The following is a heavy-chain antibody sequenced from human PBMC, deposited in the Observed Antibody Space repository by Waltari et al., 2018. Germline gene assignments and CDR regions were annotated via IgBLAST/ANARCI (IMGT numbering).Heavy chain of an antibody. CDR2: INHSGSP. V-gene: IGHV4-34*01. CDR3: ARVKGISMIVEIRYGMDV. D-gene: IGHD2-21*01. CDR1: GESFSGFY. J-gene: IGHJ6*02. Sequence: QVQLQQWGAGLLKPSDTLSLTCAVFGESFSGFYWPWIRQSPGKGLEWLGEINHSGSPQDNPSHESRVTRAIDPPMNQFALRLTSVTAADAGVYYCARVKGISMIVEIRYGMDVWGQGTTVTVSS.